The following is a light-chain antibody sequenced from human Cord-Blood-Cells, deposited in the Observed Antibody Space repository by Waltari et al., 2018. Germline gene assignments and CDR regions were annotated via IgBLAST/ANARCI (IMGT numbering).Light chain of an antibody. CDR3: QQYGSSPT. CDR2: GAS. V-gene: IGKV3-20*01. CDR1: QSVSSSY. Sequence: IVLTQSPCTLSLSPGERANLSCRASQSVSSSYLAWYQQKPGQAPRLLIYGASSRATGIPDRFSGSGSGTDFTLTISRLEPEDFAVYYCQQYGSSPTFGPGTKVDIK. J-gene: IGKJ3*01.